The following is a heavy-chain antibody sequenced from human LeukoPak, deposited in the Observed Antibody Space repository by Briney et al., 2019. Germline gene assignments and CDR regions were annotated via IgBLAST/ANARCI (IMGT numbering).Heavy chain of an antibody. J-gene: IGHJ2*01. V-gene: IGHV1-2*02. CDR1: GYSFTGYY. CDR2: INPNSGGT. Sequence: ASVKVSCKASGYSFTGYYIHWVRQAPGQGLEWMGWINPNSGGTNYAQKFQGRVTMTRDTSITTAYMELSRLSSDDTAVYYCARHPGKVTNDWYFDLWGRGTLVTVSS. CDR3: ARHPGKVTNDWYFDL. D-gene: IGHD4-23*01.